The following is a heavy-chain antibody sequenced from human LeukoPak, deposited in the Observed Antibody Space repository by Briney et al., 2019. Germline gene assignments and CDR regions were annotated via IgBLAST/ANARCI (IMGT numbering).Heavy chain of an antibody. Sequence: GGSLRLSCAASGFTFSSYGMHWVRQAPGKGLEWVALIWFDGSNKYYADSVKGRFTISRDNSKNTLYLQMNSLRAEDTAVYYCAKDETTLYNWFDLWGQGTLVTVSS. CDR3: AKDETTLYNWFDL. J-gene: IGHJ5*02. CDR2: IWFDGSNK. CDR1: GFTFSSYG. D-gene: IGHD2/OR15-2a*01. V-gene: IGHV3-33*06.